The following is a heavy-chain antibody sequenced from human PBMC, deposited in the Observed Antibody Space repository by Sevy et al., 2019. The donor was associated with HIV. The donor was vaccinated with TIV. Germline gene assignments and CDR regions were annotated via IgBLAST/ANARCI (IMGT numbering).Heavy chain of an antibody. Sequence: ASVKVSCKASGGTFSSYAISWVRQAPGQGLEWMGGIIPIFGTANYAQMFQGRVTITADESTSTAYMELSSLRSEDTAVYYCARDSNIPGYCSGGSCYGMDVWGQGTTVTVSS. CDR2: IIPIFGTA. CDR1: GGTFSSYA. D-gene: IGHD2-15*01. V-gene: IGHV1-69*13. J-gene: IGHJ6*02. CDR3: ARDSNIPGYCSGGSCYGMDV.